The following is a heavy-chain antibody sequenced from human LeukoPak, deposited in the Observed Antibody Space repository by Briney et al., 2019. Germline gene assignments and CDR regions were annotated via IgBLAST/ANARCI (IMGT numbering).Heavy chain of an antibody. CDR1: GFTVSSNY. D-gene: IGHD4-17*01. Sequence: GGSLRLSCAASGFTVSSNYMSWVRQAPGKGLEWVSSISSSSSYIYYADSVKGRFTISRDNAKNSLYLQMNSLRAEDTAVYYCARDLHGDYDAFDIWGQGTMVTVSS. CDR2: ISSSSSYI. V-gene: IGHV3-21*01. CDR3: ARDLHGDYDAFDI. J-gene: IGHJ3*02.